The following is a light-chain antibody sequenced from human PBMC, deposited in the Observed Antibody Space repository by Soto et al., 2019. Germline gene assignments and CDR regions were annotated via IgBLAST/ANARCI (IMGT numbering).Light chain of an antibody. CDR3: AAWDDSWSGQV. Sequence: QSVLTQPPSASGTPGQRVTISCSGSSSNIGSNYVYWYQQLPGTAPKLLIYRNNQRPSGVPDRFSGSKSGTSASLAIIGLRSEDEADYCCAAWDDSWSGQVFGTGTKVTVL. V-gene: IGLV1-47*01. CDR1: SSNIGSNY. J-gene: IGLJ1*01. CDR2: RNN.